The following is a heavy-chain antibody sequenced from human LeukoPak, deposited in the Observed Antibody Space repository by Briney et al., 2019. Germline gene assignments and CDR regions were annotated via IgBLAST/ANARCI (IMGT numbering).Heavy chain of an antibody. J-gene: IGHJ3*02. CDR2: INHSGST. V-gene: IGHV4-34*01. Sequence: PSETLSLTCAVYGGSFSGYYWSWIRQPPGKGLEWIGEINHSGSTNYNPSLKSRVTISVDTSKNQSSLKLSSVTAADTAVYYCARHGYGYYDSSGYYFGRAFDIWGQGTMVTVSS. CDR1: GGSFSGYY. D-gene: IGHD3-22*01. CDR3: ARHGYGYYDSSGYYFGRAFDI.